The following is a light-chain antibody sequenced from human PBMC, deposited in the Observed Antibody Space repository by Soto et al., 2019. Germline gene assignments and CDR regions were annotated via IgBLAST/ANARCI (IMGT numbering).Light chain of an antibody. CDR1: QSITTY. J-gene: IGKJ1*01. CDR2: SAF. CDR3: QQSYTAPPT. Sequence: DIQMTQSPSSLSASVGDRVTITCRASQSITTYLNWYQQKPGAAPKLLIYSAFTLQRGVPSRFSGRRSGTDFTLTISSLQPEDFATYYCQQSYTAPPTFGQGTRVE. V-gene: IGKV1-39*01.